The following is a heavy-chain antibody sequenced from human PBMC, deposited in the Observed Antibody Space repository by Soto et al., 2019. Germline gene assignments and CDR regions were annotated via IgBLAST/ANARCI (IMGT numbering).Heavy chain of an antibody. J-gene: IGHJ5*02. Sequence: EVQLVESGGGLVQPGGSLRLSCAASGFTFSSYWMSWVRQAPGKGLEWVAHIKQSGSDRYYVDSVRGRFTISRDNAKNSLYLQMNSLRVEYTAMYYCASLKSWAVSPWGQGTLVTVSS. CDR1: GFTFSSYW. D-gene: IGHD3-10*01. CDR3: ASLKSWAVSP. V-gene: IGHV3-7*01. CDR2: IKQSGSDR.